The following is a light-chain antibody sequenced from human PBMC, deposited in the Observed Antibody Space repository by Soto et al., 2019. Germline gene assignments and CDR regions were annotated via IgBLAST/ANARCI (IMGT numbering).Light chain of an antibody. CDR1: SGHNNYI. J-gene: IGLJ3*02. CDR3: ETWDSSTRV. V-gene: IGLV4-60*02. Sequence: QPVLTQSSSASASLGSSVKFTCTLSSGHNNYIIAWHQQQPGKAPRYLMKLESSGSYNKGSGVPDRFSGSSSGADRYLTISNLQFEDEADYYCETWDSSTRVFGGGTKVTVL. CDR2: LESSGSY.